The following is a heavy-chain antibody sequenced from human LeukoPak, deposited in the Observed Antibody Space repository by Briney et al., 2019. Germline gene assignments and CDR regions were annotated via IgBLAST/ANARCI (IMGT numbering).Heavy chain of an antibody. CDR2: ISGSGGST. D-gene: IGHD4-23*01. Sequence: AGGSLRLSCAASGFTFSSYAMSWVRQAPGKGLEWVSAISGSGGSTYYADSVKGRFTISRDNSKNTLYLQMNSLRAEDTAVYYCAKDPLYGGNSGYWGQGTLVTVSS. V-gene: IGHV3-23*01. J-gene: IGHJ4*02. CDR1: GFTFSSYA. CDR3: AKDPLYGGNSGY.